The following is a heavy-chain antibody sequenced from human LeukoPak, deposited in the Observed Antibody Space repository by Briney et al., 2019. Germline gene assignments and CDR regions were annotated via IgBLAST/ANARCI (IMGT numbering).Heavy chain of an antibody. CDR2: IKSKTDGGTT. J-gene: IGHJ4*02. V-gene: IGHV3-15*01. CDR3: TTEQYQPLRLFDY. Sequence: PGGSLRLSCAASGFTFSNAWMNWVRQAPGKGLEWVSRIKSKTDGGTTDYAAPVKGRFTISRDDSKNTLYLQMNSLKTEDTAVYYCTTEQYQPLRLFDYWGQGTLVTVSS. CDR1: GFTFSNAW. D-gene: IGHD2-2*01.